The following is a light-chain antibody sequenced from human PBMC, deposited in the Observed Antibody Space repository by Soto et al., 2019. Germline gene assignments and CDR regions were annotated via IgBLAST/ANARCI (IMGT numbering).Light chain of an antibody. J-gene: IGKJ4*01. CDR3: QQFSSYPLT. Sequence: EIVLTQSPGTLSLSPGERATLSCRASQSVSSSYLAWYQQKSGQAPRLLIYGASSRATGIPDRFSGGGSGTDFTLTISRLEPEDFAVYYCQQFSSYPLTFGGGTKVDI. V-gene: IGKV3-20*01. CDR2: GAS. CDR1: QSVSSSY.